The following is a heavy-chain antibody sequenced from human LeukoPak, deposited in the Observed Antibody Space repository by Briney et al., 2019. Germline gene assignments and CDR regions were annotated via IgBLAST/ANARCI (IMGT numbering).Heavy chain of an antibody. CDR3: ARSDGYNYPDAFDI. CDR2: IYYSGST. Sequence: SETLSLTCTVSGGSVSSGSYYWSWIRQPPGKGLEWIGYIYYSGSTNYNPSLKSRVTISVDTSKNQFSLKLSSVTAADTAVYYCARSDGYNYPDAFDIWGQGTMVTVSS. D-gene: IGHD5-24*01. CDR1: GGSVSSGSYY. V-gene: IGHV4-61*01. J-gene: IGHJ3*02.